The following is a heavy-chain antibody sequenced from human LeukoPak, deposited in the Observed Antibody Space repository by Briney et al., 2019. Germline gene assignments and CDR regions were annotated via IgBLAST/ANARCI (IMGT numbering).Heavy chain of an antibody. CDR3: ARGEWWFDP. V-gene: IGHV4-59*01. CDR2: IYYSGSA. J-gene: IGHJ5*02. CDR1: GASISSDY. D-gene: IGHD2-8*01. Sequence: SETLSLTCTVSGASISSDYSSWIRQSPGRGLEWIGNIYYSGSATYNPSLKSRVTISLNMSRNQLSLKLSSVTAADTAVYYCARGEWWFDPWGQGTLVTVSS.